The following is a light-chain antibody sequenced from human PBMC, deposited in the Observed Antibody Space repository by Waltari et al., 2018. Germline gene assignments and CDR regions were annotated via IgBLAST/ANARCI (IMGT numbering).Light chain of an antibody. CDR1: QSITKS. Sequence: DIQMTQSPSSLSASVGDRVTISCRASQSITKSLSWYQQRQGKAPKLRVYAAYSLQNGVPSRFSGSLAGTEFTLTISGLQPEDSATYYCQQTFIVPPSFGGGTKLEI. CDR3: QQTFIVPPS. CDR2: AAY. V-gene: IGKV1-39*01. J-gene: IGKJ4*01.